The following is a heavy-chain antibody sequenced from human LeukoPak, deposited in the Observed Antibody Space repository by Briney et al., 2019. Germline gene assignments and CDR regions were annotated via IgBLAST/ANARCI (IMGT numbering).Heavy chain of an antibody. Sequence: GGSLRLSCAASGFTFSNYWMHWVRQTPGKGLVWVSRINSDGSSTSYADPVKGRFTISRDNAKNTLYLQMNSLRAEDTAVYYCARSARERYEFDYWGQGTLVTVSS. CDR2: INSDGSST. D-gene: IGHD3-3*01. CDR3: ARSARERYEFDY. V-gene: IGHV3-74*01. CDR1: GFTFSNYW. J-gene: IGHJ4*02.